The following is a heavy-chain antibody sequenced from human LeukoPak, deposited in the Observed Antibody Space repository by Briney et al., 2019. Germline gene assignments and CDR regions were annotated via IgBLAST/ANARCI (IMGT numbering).Heavy chain of an antibody. Sequence: GGSLRLSCAASGFTFSSYGMHWVRQAPGKGLEWVAVISYDGSNKYYADSVKGRFTTSRDNSKNTLYLQMNSLRAEDTAVYYCAKARGYSGYDLDYWGQGTLVTVSS. CDR3: AKARGYSGYDLDY. CDR1: GFTFSSYG. V-gene: IGHV3-30*18. J-gene: IGHJ4*02. D-gene: IGHD5-12*01. CDR2: ISYDGSNK.